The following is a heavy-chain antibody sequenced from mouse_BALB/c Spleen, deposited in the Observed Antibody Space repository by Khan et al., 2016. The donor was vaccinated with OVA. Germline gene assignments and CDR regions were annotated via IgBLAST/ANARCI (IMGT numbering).Heavy chain of an antibody. J-gene: IGHJ4*01. CDR2: VTYSGNT. CDR3: ARAYGSWTIDY. D-gene: IGHD1-1*01. V-gene: IGHV3-8*02. Sequence: EVQLQESGPSLVKPSQTLSLTCSVTGDSITSGFWNWIRQFPGNKFEYMGYVTYSGNTYYNPSLNSRISITRDTSKSQYFLQLNSVTTEDTATYFCARAYGSWTIDYWGQGTSVTVSS. CDR1: GDSITSGF.